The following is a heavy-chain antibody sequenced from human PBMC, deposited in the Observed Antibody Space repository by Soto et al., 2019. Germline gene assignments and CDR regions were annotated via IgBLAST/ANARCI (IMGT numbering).Heavy chain of an antibody. Sequence: GGSLRLSCAASGFTSSSYSMNWVRQAPGKGLEWVSSISSSSSYIYYADSVKGRFTISRDNAKNSLYLQMNSLRAEDTAVYYCARARSGEYFDLWGRGTLVTVSS. J-gene: IGHJ2*01. D-gene: IGHD1-1*01. CDR2: ISSSSSYI. CDR3: ARARSGEYFDL. V-gene: IGHV3-21*01. CDR1: GFTSSSYS.